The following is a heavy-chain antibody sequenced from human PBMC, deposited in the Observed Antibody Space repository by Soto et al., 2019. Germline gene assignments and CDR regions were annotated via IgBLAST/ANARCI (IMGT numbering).Heavy chain of an antibody. J-gene: IGHJ6*02. CDR3: AREPVGPDYAMDV. CDR2: LGFDGGGR. V-gene: IGHV3-33*01. D-gene: IGHD1-26*01. CDR1: GFDFSSYG. Sequence: QMQLVESGGGVVQPGTSLRLSCVASGFDFSSYGMHWVRQTPGKGLEWVAVLGFDGGGRYYADSVKGRFTISRDNSKKMLYLQMDSLRAGDTASYYCAREPVGPDYAMDVWGQGTTVTVSS.